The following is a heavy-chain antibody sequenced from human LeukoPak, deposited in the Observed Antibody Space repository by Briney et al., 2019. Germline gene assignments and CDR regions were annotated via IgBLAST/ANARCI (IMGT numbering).Heavy chain of an antibody. J-gene: IGHJ5*02. D-gene: IGHD6-13*01. Sequence: SVKVSCKASGGTFSSYAISWVRQAPGQGLEWMGRIIPILGIANYAQKFQGRVTITADKSTGTAYMELSSLRSEDTAVYYCARDRYSSSWYNWFDPWGQGTLVTVSS. CDR2: IIPILGIA. V-gene: IGHV1-69*04. CDR3: ARDRYSSSWYNWFDP. CDR1: GGTFSSYA.